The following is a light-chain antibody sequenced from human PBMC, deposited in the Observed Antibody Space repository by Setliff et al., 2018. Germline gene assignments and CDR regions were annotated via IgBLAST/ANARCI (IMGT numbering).Light chain of an antibody. CDR2: YDN. Sequence: SYELTQPPSVSVAPGKTARITCGGNNIGSRSVHWYQQKPGQAPVLVIYYDNDRPSGIPERFSGSNSGNTATLIISRVEAGDEADYYCQVWDISSVVFGPGTKVTVL. V-gene: IGLV3-21*04. J-gene: IGLJ1*01. CDR3: QVWDISSVV. CDR1: NIGSRS.